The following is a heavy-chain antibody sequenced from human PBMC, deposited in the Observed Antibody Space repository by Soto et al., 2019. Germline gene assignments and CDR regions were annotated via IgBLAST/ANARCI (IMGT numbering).Heavy chain of an antibody. D-gene: IGHD3-22*01. Sequence: QVQLQESGPGLVKPSQTLSLTCTVSGGSISSGGYYWSWIRQHPGKGLEWIGYIYYSGSTYYNPSLKSRVTISVDTSKNQFSLKLSSVTAADTAVYYCARARTYYYDSSGYYTHRPIKYFDYWGQGTLVTVSS. J-gene: IGHJ4*02. V-gene: IGHV4-31*03. CDR1: GGSISSGGYY. CDR2: IYYSGST. CDR3: ARARTYYYDSSGYYTHRPIKYFDY.